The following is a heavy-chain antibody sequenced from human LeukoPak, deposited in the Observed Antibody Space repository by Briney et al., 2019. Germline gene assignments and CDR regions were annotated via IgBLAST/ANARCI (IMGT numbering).Heavy chain of an antibody. Sequence: ASVKVPCKASGYTFTSYDINWVRQATGQGLEWMGWMNPNSGNTGYAQKFQGRVTMTRNTSISAAYMELSSLRSEDTAVYYCASLGSRFDNWFDPWGQGTLVTVSS. D-gene: IGHD3-16*01. CDR1: GYTFTSYD. CDR3: ASLGSRFDNWFDP. V-gene: IGHV1-8*01. CDR2: MNPNSGNT. J-gene: IGHJ5*02.